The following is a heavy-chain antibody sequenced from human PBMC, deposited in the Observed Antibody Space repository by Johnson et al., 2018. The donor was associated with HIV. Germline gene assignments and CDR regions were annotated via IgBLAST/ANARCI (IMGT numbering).Heavy chain of an antibody. CDR2: ISYDGSNK. D-gene: IGHD4-23*01. CDR1: GFTFSSYA. J-gene: IGHJ3*02. V-gene: IGHV3-30*04. Sequence: QMQLVESGGGVVQPGRSLRLSCAASGFTFSSYAMHWVRQAPGKGLEWVAVISYDGSNKYYADSVKGRFTISRDNSKNTLYLQMNSLRAEDTAVYYCAKVGATVVTPRGEAFDIWGQG. CDR3: AKVGATVVTPRGEAFDI.